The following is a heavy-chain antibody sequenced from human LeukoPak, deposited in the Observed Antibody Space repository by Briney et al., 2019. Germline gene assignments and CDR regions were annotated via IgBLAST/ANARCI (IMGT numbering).Heavy chain of an antibody. V-gene: IGHV3-33*01. D-gene: IGHD5-18*01. J-gene: IGHJ3*02. CDR1: GFTFSSYG. CDR2: IWYDGSNK. Sequence: AGSPTLSCAASGFTFSSYGMHWVRQAPAKGLEWVAVIWYDGSNKYYADSVKGRFTISRDNSKNTLYLQMNSLRAEDTAVYYCARDFADTAMVFAIWGQGTMVTVSS. CDR3: ARDFADTAMVFAI.